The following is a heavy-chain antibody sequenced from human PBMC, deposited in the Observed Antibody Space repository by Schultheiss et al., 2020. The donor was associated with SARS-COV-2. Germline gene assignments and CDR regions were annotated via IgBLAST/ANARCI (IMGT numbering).Heavy chain of an antibody. D-gene: IGHD4-23*01. V-gene: IGHV3-23*01. CDR2: ISGSGGST. J-gene: IGHJ6*02. CDR1: GFTFSSYA. Sequence: GGSLRLSCAASGFTFSSYAMSWVRQAPGKGLEWVSAISGSGGSTYYADSVKGRFTISRDNSKNTLYLQMNSLRSEDTAVYYCARDPPRGGNSGGGSVYGMDVWGQGTTVTVSS. CDR3: ARDPPRGGNSGGGSVYGMDV.